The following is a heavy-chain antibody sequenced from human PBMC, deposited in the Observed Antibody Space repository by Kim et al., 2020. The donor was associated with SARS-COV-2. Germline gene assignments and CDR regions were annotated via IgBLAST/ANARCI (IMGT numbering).Heavy chain of an antibody. V-gene: IGHV3-23*01. Sequence: GGSLRLSCAASGFTFSSYAMSWVRQAPGKGLEWVSAISGSGGSTYYADSVKGRFTISRDNSKNTLYLQMNSLRAEDTAVYYCAKSGEYSSSSSPDYWGQGTLVTVSS. CDR3: AKSGEYSSSSSPDY. CDR1: GFTFSSYA. CDR2: ISGSGGST. J-gene: IGHJ4*02. D-gene: IGHD6-6*01.